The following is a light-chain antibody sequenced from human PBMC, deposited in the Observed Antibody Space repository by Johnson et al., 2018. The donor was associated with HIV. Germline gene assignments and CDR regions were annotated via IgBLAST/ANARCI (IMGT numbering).Light chain of an antibody. CDR3: GTGDSSLTASV. Sequence: SVLTQPPSVSAAPGQKVTISCSGSSSNIGNNYVSWYQQLPGTAPKLLIYENNKRPSGIPDRFSGSKSGTSATLGITGLQTGDEADYYCGTGDSSLTASVFGTGTKVTVL. V-gene: IGLV1-51*02. CDR1: SSNIGNNY. J-gene: IGLJ1*01. CDR2: ENN.